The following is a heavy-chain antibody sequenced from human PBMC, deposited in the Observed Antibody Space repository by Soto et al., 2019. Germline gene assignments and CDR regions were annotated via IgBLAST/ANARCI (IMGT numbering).Heavy chain of an antibody. V-gene: IGHV4-39*01. CDR1: GDSISTSTYY. J-gene: IGHJ4*02. CDR3: ARHPYSGYDFDY. Sequence: TSETLSLTCTVSGDSISTSTYYWGWIRQPPGKGLEWIGSIFYSGNTYYNPSLKSRVTISMDTSKNQFSLKLISVTAADTAVYYCARHPYSGYDFDYWGQGTLVTVSS. D-gene: IGHD5-12*01. CDR2: IFYSGNT.